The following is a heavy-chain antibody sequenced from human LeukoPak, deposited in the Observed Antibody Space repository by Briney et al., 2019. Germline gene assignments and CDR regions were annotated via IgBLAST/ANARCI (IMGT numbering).Heavy chain of an antibody. D-gene: IGHD3-22*01. CDR1: GFTFSSYA. Sequence: GGSLRLSCAASGFTFSSYAMNWVRQAPGKGLEWVSAISGSGGSTYYADSVKGRFTLSRDTSKNTLYLQMNSLRAEDTAVYYCAKDIDSRGYYGMDVWGQGTTVTVSS. CDR3: AKDIDSRGYYGMDV. V-gene: IGHV3-23*01. CDR2: ISGSGGST. J-gene: IGHJ6*02.